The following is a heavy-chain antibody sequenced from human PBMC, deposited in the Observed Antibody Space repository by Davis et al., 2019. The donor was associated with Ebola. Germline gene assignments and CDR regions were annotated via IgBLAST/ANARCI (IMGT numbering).Heavy chain of an antibody. J-gene: IGHJ4*02. CDR3: ARGWLRSAFDQ. V-gene: IGHV6-1*01. D-gene: IGHD5-12*01. CDR1: GDSVSGSSGA. CDR2: TYYKSKWYN. Sequence: HSQTFSLTCVISGDSVSGSSGAWNWIRQSPSRGLEWLGRTYYKSKWYNDYAVSVKSRITINADTSKNELSLHLNSVTPEDTAVYYCARGWLRSAFDQWGQGTLVTVSS.